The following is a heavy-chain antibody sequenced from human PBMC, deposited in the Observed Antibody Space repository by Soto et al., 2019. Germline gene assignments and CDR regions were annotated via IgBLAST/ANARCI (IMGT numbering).Heavy chain of an antibody. CDR1: GGSLSDYF. J-gene: IGHJ6*03. D-gene: IGHD6-13*01. Sequence: SVTLSLTCVVSGGSLSDYFWCWIRQPPGMALEWIGEINHLGSINYNPSLKSRVTMSVDTSKNQFSLTLNSVTAADTATYYCARGGISHWAYFYYMDVWDRGTTVTVSS. CDR2: INHLGSI. V-gene: IGHV4-34*01. CDR3: ARGGISHWAYFYYMDV.